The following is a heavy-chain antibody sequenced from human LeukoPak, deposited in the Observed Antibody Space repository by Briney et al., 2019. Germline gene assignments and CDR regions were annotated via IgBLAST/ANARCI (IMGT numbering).Heavy chain of an antibody. Sequence: GGSLRLSCAASGFTFRNYVMHWVRQAPGKGLEWVAIMSYDGGNKYYADPVKGRFTISRDNSKSTLYLQLNSLRPEDTAVYYCARPFDGSGTYYSCPLDCWGQGTLVTVSS. CDR2: MSYDGGNK. CDR1: GFTFRNYV. CDR3: ARPFDGSGTYYSCPLDC. V-gene: IGHV3-30*03. J-gene: IGHJ4*02. D-gene: IGHD3-10*01.